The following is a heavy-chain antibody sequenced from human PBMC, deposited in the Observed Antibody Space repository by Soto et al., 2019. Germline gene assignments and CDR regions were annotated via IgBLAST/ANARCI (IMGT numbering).Heavy chain of an antibody. J-gene: IGHJ4*02. CDR3: ASYSSGWYFDY. Sequence: SVKVSCKASGGTFSSYAISWVRQAPGQGLEWMGGIIPIFGTANYAQKFQGRVTITADKSTGTAYMELSSLRSEDTAVYYCASYSSGWYFDYWGRGTLVTVSS. CDR2: IIPIFGTA. CDR1: GGTFSSYA. D-gene: IGHD6-19*01. V-gene: IGHV1-69*06.